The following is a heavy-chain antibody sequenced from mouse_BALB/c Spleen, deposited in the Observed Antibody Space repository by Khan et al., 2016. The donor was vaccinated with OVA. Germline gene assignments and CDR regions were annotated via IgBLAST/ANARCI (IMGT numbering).Heavy chain of an antibody. CDR2: INPRTGYT. Sequence: QVQLQQSGAELAKPGASVKMSCKASGYTFTSYWMHWVKQRPGQGLEWIGYINPRTGYTEYNQKLKDKDTLPADKSSSTAYMQLSSRTSEDSAVYYCVNHGSSSAWFTYWGQGTLVTVSA. V-gene: IGHV1-7*01. J-gene: IGHJ3*01. CDR1: GYTFTSYW. D-gene: IGHD1-1*01. CDR3: VNHGSSSAWFTY.